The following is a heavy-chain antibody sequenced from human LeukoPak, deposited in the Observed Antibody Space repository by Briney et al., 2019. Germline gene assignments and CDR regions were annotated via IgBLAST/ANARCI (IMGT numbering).Heavy chain of an antibody. CDR3: ARDRPNGSSGWQFDY. J-gene: IGHJ4*02. V-gene: IGHV4-59*01. CDR2: IYYSGST. CDR1: GGSISSYY. Sequence: PSETLSLTCTVSGGSISSYYWSWIRQPPGKGLEWIGYIYYSGSTNYNPSLKSRVTISVDTSKNQFSLKLSSVTAADTAVYYCARDRPNGSSGWQFDYWGQGTLVTVSS. D-gene: IGHD6-19*01.